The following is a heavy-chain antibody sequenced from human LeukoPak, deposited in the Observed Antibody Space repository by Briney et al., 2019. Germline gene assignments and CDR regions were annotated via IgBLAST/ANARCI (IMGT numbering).Heavy chain of an antibody. D-gene: IGHD3-16*01. Sequence: SETLSLTCTVSGGSISSGGYYWSWIRQHPGKGLEWIGYIYYSGNTYYNPSLKSRVTISVDTSKNQFSLKLSSVTAADTAVYYCARFKLGWFDPWGQGTLVTVSS. J-gene: IGHJ5*02. CDR1: GGSISSGGYY. CDR2: IYYSGNT. CDR3: ARFKLGWFDP. V-gene: IGHV4-31*03.